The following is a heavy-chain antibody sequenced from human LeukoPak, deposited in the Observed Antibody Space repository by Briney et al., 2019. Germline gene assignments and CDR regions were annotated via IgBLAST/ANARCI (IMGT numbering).Heavy chain of an antibody. CDR2: IYHSGST. CDR1: GYSISSGYY. J-gene: IGHJ3*02. V-gene: IGHV4-38-2*02. D-gene: IGHD3-22*01. CDR3: ASPRDSSGYYHDAFDI. Sequence: PSETLSLTCTVSGYSISSGYYWGWIRQPPGKGLEWIGSIYHSGSTYYNPSLKSRVTISVDTSKNQFSLKLSSVTAADTAVYYCASPRDSSGYYHDAFDIWGQGTMVTVSS.